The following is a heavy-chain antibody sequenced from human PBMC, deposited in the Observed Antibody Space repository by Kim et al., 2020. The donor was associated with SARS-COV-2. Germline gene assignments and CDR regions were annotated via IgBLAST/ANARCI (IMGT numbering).Heavy chain of an antibody. J-gene: IGHJ3*02. Sequence: ADSVKGRFTISRDNAKNTLYLQMNSLRAEDTAVYYCARGIAYAAMDAFDIWGQGTMVTVSS. V-gene: IGHV3-23*01. CDR3: ARGIAYAAMDAFDI. D-gene: IGHD2-21*01.